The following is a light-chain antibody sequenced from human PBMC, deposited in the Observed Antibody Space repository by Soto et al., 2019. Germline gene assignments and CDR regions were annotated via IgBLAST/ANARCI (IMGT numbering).Light chain of an antibody. J-gene: IGKJ1*01. V-gene: IGKV1-5*01. Sequence: IHMTQSPSTLSASVRDRVTITCRASQSIGRWLAWYQQKPGKAPKLLIFDASTLESGVPSRFSGSGSGTEFTLTISSLQPDDFATYYCQQYNSYPWTFGQGTKVDIK. CDR1: QSIGRW. CDR3: QQYNSYPWT. CDR2: DAS.